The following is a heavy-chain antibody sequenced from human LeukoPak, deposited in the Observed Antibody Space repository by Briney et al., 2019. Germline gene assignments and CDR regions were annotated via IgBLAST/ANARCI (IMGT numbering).Heavy chain of an antibody. CDR1: GASISTYY. Sequence: PSETLSLTCTVSGASISTYYWSWIRQPPGQGLEWIGYIYYSGSTNYNPSLKSRLTISVDTSKNQFSLKLSSVTAADTAVYYCARHEYSSSFRFDPWGQGTLVTVRS. V-gene: IGHV4-59*08. CDR2: IYYSGST. CDR3: ARHEYSSSFRFDP. D-gene: IGHD6-6*01. J-gene: IGHJ5*02.